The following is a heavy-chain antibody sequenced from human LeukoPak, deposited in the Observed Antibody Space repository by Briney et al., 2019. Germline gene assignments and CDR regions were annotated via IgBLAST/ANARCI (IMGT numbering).Heavy chain of an antibody. D-gene: IGHD6-19*01. V-gene: IGHV3-21*01. J-gene: IGHJ4*02. CDR1: GFTFSSYS. Sequence: GGSLRLSCAASGFTFSSYSMNWVRQAPGKGLEWVSSISSSSSYIYYADSVKGRFTISRDNAKNSLYLQMNSLRAEDTAVYYCARDPRGPQGAVAPEYFDYWGQGTLVTVSS. CDR2: ISSSSSYI. CDR3: ARDPRGPQGAVAPEYFDY.